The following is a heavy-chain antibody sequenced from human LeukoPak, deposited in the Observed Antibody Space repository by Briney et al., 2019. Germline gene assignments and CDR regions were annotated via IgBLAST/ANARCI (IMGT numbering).Heavy chain of an antibody. CDR1: GGSLSSGGYF. V-gene: IGHV4-31*11. Sequence: SQTLSLTCAVSGGSLSSGGYFWNWIRQLSGKGLEWIGYIYSSGSTYNPSLKSRVIISLDTSKNQFSLKLNSVTAADTAVYYCARGGKKTAMVTSWGQGTLVTVSS. CDR2: IYSSGST. D-gene: IGHD5-18*01. CDR3: ARGGKKTAMVTS. J-gene: IGHJ4*02.